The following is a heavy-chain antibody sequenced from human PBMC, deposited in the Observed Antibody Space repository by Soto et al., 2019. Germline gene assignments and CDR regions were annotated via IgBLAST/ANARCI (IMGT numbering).Heavy chain of an antibody. J-gene: IGHJ5*02. D-gene: IGHD6-19*01. V-gene: IGHV5-51*01. Sequence: GESLKISCKGSGYIFTTYWIGWVRQMPGKGLEWMGIIYPGDSDIRYSPSFQGQVTISIDKSISTAYLQWSSLKASDTAMYYCARRFAVAGQGAYHWFDPWGQGTLVTVSS. CDR3: ARRFAVAGQGAYHWFDP. CDR1: GYIFTTYW. CDR2: IYPGDSDI.